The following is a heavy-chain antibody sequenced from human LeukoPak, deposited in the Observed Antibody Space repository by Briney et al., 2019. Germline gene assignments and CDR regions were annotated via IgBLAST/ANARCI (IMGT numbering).Heavy chain of an antibody. J-gene: IGHJ4*02. CDR1: GGSISSHY. Sequence: SETLSLTCTVSGGSISSHYWSWIRQPPGKGLEWIGYIYYSGSTNYNPSLKSRVTMSVDTSKNQFSLKLSSVTAADTAVYYCARTYGSGSDVPFDYWGQGTLVTVSS. D-gene: IGHD3-10*01. CDR3: ARTYGSGSDVPFDY. CDR2: IYYSGST. V-gene: IGHV4-59*11.